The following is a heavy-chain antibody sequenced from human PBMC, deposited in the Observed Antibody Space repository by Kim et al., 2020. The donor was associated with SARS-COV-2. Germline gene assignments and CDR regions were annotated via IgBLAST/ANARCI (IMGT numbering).Heavy chain of an antibody. D-gene: IGHD6-13*01. Sequence: GGSLRLSCAASGFTFSSYAMSWVRQAPGKGLEWVSAMSGSGGSTYYADSVKGRFTIYRDNSKNTQYLQMNSLRAEDTAVYYCASGPIAAAGSGVFYDYGMDVWGQGTTVTVSS. CDR2: MSGSGGST. J-gene: IGHJ6*02. V-gene: IGHV3-23*01. CDR3: ASGPIAAAGSGVFYDYGMDV. CDR1: GFTFSSYA.